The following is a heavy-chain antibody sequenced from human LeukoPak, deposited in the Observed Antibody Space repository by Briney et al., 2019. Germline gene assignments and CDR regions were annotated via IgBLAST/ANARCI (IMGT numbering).Heavy chain of an antibody. J-gene: IGHJ4*02. Sequence: KESGPTLVKPTQTLTLTCTFSGFSLSTSGVGLGWLRQPPGKALEWLVLIYWNDDKRYSPSLNSRLTITKDTSKKQMVLSMTNMDPVDTATYYCAHMYCSSITCPHYFDYWGQGTLVTVSS. CDR2: IYWNDDK. CDR3: AHMYCSSITCPHYFDY. V-gene: IGHV2-5*01. D-gene: IGHD2-2*01. CDR1: GFSLSTSGVG.